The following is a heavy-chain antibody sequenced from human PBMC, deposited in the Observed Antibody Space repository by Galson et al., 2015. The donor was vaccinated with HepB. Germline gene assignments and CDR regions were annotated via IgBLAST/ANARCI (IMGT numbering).Heavy chain of an antibody. CDR1: GYNFKTYW. V-gene: IGHV5-51*01. CDR3: ARRGANCNGDNRYDEGGSDL. J-gene: IGHJ5*02. Sequence: QSGAEVKKPGESLRISCQGSGYNFKTYWIAWVRQMPGKGLEWMGIVYPADSDTKYNPSFEGQITISVDKSSSTAYLQWSSLRASDTATYYCARRGANCNGDNRYDEGGSDLWGQGTLVIVSS. CDR2: VYPADSDT. D-gene: IGHD2/OR15-2a*01.